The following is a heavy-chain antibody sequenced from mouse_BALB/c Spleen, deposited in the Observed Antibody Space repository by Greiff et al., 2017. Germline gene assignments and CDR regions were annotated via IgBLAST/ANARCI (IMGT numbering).Heavy chain of an antibody. J-gene: IGHJ2*01. D-gene: IGHD2-1*01. CDR3: NAWGGNYFPFDY. CDR2: IDPENGDT. Sequence: GQLKQSGAELVRSGASVKLSCTASGFNIKDYYMHWVKQRPEQGLEWIGWIDPENGDTEYAPKFQGKATMTADTSSNTAYLQLSSLTSEDTAVYYCNAWGGNYFPFDYWGQGTTLTVSS. V-gene: IGHV14-4*02. CDR1: GFNIKDYY.